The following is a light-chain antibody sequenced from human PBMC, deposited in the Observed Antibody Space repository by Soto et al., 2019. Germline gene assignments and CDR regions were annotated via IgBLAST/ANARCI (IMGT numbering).Light chain of an antibody. J-gene: IGKJ4*01. V-gene: IGKV4-1*01. Sequence: DIVMTQSPDSLTVSLGERATVNRKSSQSILYNSNNKNYLAWYQQKIGQPPKLLISWASIRESGVPDRFSGSGSGTDFTLTISSLQAEDLAVYYCQQYYDPPLTFGGGTKVEI. CDR3: QQYYDPPLT. CDR1: QSILYNSNNKNY. CDR2: WAS.